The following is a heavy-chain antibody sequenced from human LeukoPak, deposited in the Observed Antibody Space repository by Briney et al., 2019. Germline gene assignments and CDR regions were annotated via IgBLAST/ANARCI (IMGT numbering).Heavy chain of an antibody. D-gene: IGHD5-12*01. CDR3: ARDARRGYSGYGLGVFDI. CDR2: IIPILGIA. J-gene: IGHJ3*02. Sequence: ASVKVSCKASGLTFSSYAVTWVRQAPGQGLEWMGRIIPILGIANYAQKFQGRVTITADKSTSTAYMELSSLRSEDTAVYYCARDARRGYSGYGLGVFDIWGQGTMVTVSS. V-gene: IGHV1-69*04. CDR1: GLTFSSYA.